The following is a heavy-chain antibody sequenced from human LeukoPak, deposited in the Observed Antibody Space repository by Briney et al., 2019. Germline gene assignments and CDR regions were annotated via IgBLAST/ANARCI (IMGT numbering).Heavy chain of an antibody. V-gene: IGHV3-30-3*01. J-gene: IGHJ4*02. CDR1: GFTFSSYA. CDR3: AKDPADIVVVPAAQIDY. CDR2: ISYDGSNK. Sequence: PGRSLRLSCAASGFTFSSYAMHWVRQAPGKGLEWVAVISYDGSNKYYADSVKGRFTIPRDNSKNTLYLQMNSLRAEDTAVYYCAKDPADIVVVPAAQIDYWGQGTLVTVSS. D-gene: IGHD2-2*01.